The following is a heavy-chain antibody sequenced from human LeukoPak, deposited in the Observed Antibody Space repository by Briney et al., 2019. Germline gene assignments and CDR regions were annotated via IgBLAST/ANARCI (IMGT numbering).Heavy chain of an antibody. CDR2: ISGGGGST. J-gene: IGHJ4*02. V-gene: IGHV3-23*01. D-gene: IGHD3-16*01. CDR3: AKASGAVRPYFFDY. Sequence: GGSLRLSCAASGFTVSNTFMSWVRQAPGKGLDWISAISGGGGSTYLADSVKGRFAISRDNSKNTLSLQMTSLRVEDTAVYYCAKASGAVRPYFFDYWGQGMLVTVSS. CDR1: GFTVSNTF.